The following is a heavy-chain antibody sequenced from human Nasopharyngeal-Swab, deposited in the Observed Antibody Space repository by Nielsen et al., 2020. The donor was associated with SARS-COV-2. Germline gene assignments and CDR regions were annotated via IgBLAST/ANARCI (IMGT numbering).Heavy chain of an antibody. CDR1: GFTFSNAW. D-gene: IGHD6-13*01. CDR2: IKSKTDGGTT. J-gene: IGHJ4*02. Sequence: GESLKISCAASGFTFSNAWMSWVRQAPGKGLEWVGRIKSKTDGGTTDYAAPVKGRFTISRDDSKNTLYLQMNSLKTEDTAVYYCTTDWNEQQLGYYYFDYWGQGTLVTVSS. V-gene: IGHV3-15*01. CDR3: TTDWNEQQLGYYYFDY.